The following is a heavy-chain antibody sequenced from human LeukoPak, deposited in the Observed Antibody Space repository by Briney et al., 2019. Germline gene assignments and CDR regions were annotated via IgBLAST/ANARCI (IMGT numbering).Heavy chain of an antibody. CDR2: IRYDGSNK. CDR1: GFTFSSYG. J-gene: IGHJ6*03. Sequence: PGGSLRLSCAASGFTFSSYGMHWVRQAPGKGLEWVAFIRYDGSNKYYADSVKGRFTISRDNSKNTLYLQMNSLRAEDTAVYYCAKEGDYYYYYMDVRGKGTTVTVFS. D-gene: IGHD1-26*01. CDR3: AKEGDYYYYYMDV. V-gene: IGHV3-30*02.